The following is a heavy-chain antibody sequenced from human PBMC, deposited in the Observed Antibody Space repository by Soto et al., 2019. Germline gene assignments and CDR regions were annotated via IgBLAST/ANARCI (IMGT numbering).Heavy chain of an antibody. D-gene: IGHD1-26*01. V-gene: IGHV3-30-3*01. Sequence: GGSLRLSCAASGFTFSSYAMHWVRQAPGKGLEWVAVISYDGSNKYYADSVKGRFTISRDNSKNTLYLQMNSLRAEDTAVYYCARAEATTSYYYYGMDVWGQGTTVTVSS. J-gene: IGHJ6*02. CDR1: GFTFSSYA. CDR3: ARAEATTSYYYYGMDV. CDR2: ISYDGSNK.